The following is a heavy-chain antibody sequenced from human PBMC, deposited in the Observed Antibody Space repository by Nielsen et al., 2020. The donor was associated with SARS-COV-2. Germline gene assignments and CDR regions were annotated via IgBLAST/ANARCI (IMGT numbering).Heavy chain of an antibody. CDR1: GFTFGNAW. V-gene: IGHV3-15*01. Sequence: GGSLRLSCAASGFTFGNAWMSWVRQAPGKGLEWVGRIKSKTDGGTTDYAAPVKGRFTISRDDSKNTLYLQMNSLKTEDTAVYYCTTTEYCSGGSCYSGWFDPWGQGTLVTVSS. CDR3: TTTEYCSGGSCYSGWFDP. J-gene: IGHJ5*02. D-gene: IGHD2-15*01. CDR2: IKSKTDGGTT.